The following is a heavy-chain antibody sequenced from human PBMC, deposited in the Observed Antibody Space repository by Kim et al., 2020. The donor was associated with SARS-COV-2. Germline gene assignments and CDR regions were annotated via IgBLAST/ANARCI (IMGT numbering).Heavy chain of an antibody. V-gene: IGHV3-13*01. D-gene: IGHD2-2*01. Sequence: GGSLRLSCAASGFTFSSYDMHWVRQATGKGLEWVSAIVTACDTYYPGSVKGRFTISRENAKNSLYLHMNSLSARDTAVYYCSSGLSYALFYYFYYWGQG. CDR3: SSGLSYALFYYFYY. CDR1: GFTFSSYD. CDR2: IVTACDT. J-gene: IGHJ4*02.